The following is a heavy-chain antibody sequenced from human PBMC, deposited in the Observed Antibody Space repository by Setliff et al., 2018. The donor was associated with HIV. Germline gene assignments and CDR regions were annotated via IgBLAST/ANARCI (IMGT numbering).Heavy chain of an antibody. J-gene: IGHJ4*02. CDR1: GYSFTSYW. V-gene: IGHV5-51*01. D-gene: IGHD6-25*01. Sequence: LGESLKISCKGSGYSFTSYWIGWVRQMPGKRLEWMGIIYPGDSDTSYSPSFRGQVTISADKSTTTAYLDWASLKASDTAMYYCVGYIRAAAGYIDQWGQGTLVTVSS. CDR3: VGYIRAAAGYIDQ. CDR2: IYPGDSDT.